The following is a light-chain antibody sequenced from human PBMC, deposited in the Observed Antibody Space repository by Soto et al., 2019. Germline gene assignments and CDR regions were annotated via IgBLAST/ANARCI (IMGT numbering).Light chain of an antibody. CDR3: SSYTSSSLYV. J-gene: IGLJ1*01. Sequence: QSAVTQPASVSGSPGQSIAISCTGTSSDVGGYNYVSWYQQHPGKAPKLIIYDVSNRPSGVSNRFSGSKSGNAASLTISGLQAEDEADYYCSSYTSSSLYVFGTGTKVTVL. CDR2: DVS. V-gene: IGLV2-14*01. CDR1: SSDVGGYNY.